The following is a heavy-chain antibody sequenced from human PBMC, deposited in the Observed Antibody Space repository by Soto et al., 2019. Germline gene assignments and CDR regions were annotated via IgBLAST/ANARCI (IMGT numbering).Heavy chain of an antibody. CDR2: MSTYNGNT. J-gene: IGHJ5*02. CDR3: ARDRNWVDP. CDR1: GYTFTSYD. V-gene: IGHV1-18*01. Sequence: QVQLVQSGAEVKKPGASVKVSCKASGYTFTSYDISWVRQAPGQGLEWMGWMSTYNGNTNYAQKLKRRVTMTTDTSTSTPLMQQSTLRPYDPRAWFSARDRNWVDPWGQGTLVTVSS.